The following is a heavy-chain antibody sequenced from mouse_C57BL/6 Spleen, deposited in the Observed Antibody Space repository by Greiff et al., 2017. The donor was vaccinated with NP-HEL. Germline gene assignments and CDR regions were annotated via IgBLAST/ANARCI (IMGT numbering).Heavy chain of an antibody. V-gene: IGHV1-26*01. D-gene: IGHD2-2*01. J-gene: IGHJ3*01. CDR2: INPNNGGT. CDR3: AGGYDWFAY. CDR1: GYTFTDYY. Sequence: EVQLQQSGPELVKPGASVKISCKASGYTFTDYYMNWVKQSHGKSLEWIGDINPNNGGTSYNQKFKGKATLTVDKSSSTAYMELRSLTSEDSAVYYCAGGYDWFAYWGQGTLVTVSA.